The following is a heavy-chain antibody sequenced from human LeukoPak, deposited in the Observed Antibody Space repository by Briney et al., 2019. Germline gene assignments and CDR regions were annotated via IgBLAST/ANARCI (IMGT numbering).Heavy chain of an antibody. D-gene: IGHD3-9*01. CDR2: FYSGGNT. CDR3: ARSSDAIIYFQH. V-gene: IGHV3-53*01. J-gene: IGHJ1*01. CDR1: GFTVSSNY. Sequence: GGSLRPSCAASGFTVSSNYMSWVRQAPGKGLEWVSVFYSGGNTYYADSVKGRFTISRDNSKNTLYLQMNSLRAEDTAVYYCARSSDAIIYFQHWGQGTLVTVSS.